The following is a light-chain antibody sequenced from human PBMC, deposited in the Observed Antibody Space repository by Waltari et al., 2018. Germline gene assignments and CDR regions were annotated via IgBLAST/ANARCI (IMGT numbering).Light chain of an antibody. V-gene: IGLV2-23*03. CDR3: CSNVGSSVF. CDR2: ECN. CDR1: NSNVGSYNL. Sequence: QSALTQPASVSGSPGQSITISCPGFNSNVGSYNLVSWYQKHPGKAPKLLIYECNRRPSGVSNRFSGSKSDNTASLTLSGLQAEDEADYYCCSNVGSSVFFGGGTKLTVL. J-gene: IGLJ2*01.